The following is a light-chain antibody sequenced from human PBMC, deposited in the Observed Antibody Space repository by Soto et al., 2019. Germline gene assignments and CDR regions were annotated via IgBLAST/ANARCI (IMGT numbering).Light chain of an antibody. CDR1: QTVSSSY. Sequence: ETVLTQSPGTLSLSPGERATLSCRASQTVSSSYLAWYQQKPGQAPRLLISSASNRATGIPDRFSGSGSGTDFTLTISRLEPVDFAVYYCQQYCQQYGSSPPSGTFGQGTRVEIK. CDR2: SAS. V-gene: IGKV3-20*01. J-gene: IGKJ1*01. CDR3: QQYCQQYGSSPPSGT.